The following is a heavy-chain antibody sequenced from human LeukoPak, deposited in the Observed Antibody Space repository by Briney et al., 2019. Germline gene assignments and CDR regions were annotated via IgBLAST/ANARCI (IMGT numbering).Heavy chain of an antibody. D-gene: IGHD6-19*01. J-gene: IGHJ4*02. Sequence: ASVSLSFTASGYTFTIYAINWVRQAPGQGLEWRGWTNPNSGYTGYAQKFQGRLNITRNTSIRTADMRLSSLRPEYTAVHYCARVAGSIDYWGQGTLVTVSS. CDR2: TNPNSGYT. CDR3: ARVAGSIDY. V-gene: IGHV1-8*03. CDR1: GYTFTIYA.